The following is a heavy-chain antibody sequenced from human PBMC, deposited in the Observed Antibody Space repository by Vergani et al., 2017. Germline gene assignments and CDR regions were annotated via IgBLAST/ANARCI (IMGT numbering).Heavy chain of an antibody. CDR3: ARDIPNHLGGSNWFFDL. J-gene: IGHJ2*01. D-gene: IGHD2-2*02. CDR1: GYIFTSYG. CDR2: ISAYNGNT. V-gene: IGHV1-18*01. Sequence: QVQLVQSGAEVKKPGASVKVSCKASGYIFTSYGISWVRQAPGQGREWLGRISAYNGNTNYAPTLQGRVTMTTDTSTSTAYMELTSLRSDDTAVYYCARDIPNHLGGSNWFFDLWGRGSLLTVSS.